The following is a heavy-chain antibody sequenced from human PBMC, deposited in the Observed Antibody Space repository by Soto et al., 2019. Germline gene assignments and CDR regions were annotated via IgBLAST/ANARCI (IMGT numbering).Heavy chain of an antibody. CDR1: GGSISSSSYY. D-gene: IGHD6-13*01. J-gene: IGHJ5*02. Sequence: QLQLQESGPGLVKPSETLSLTCTVSGGSISSSSYYWGWIRQPPGKGLEWIGSIYYSGSTYYNPSLKSRVTISVDTSKNQFSLKLSSVTAADTAVYYCARLVGSSWYPVGFDPWGQGTLVTVSS. CDR2: IYYSGST. CDR3: ARLVGSSWYPVGFDP. V-gene: IGHV4-39*01.